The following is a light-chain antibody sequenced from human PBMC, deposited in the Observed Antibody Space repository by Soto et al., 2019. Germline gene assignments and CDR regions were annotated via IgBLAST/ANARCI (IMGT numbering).Light chain of an antibody. CDR1: QDITNS. CDR2: DAS. CDR3: QQYHSLPAWT. Sequence: DIQMTQSPSSLSASVGDRVTITCQASQDITNSLNWFQQKPGKPPKLLIYDASDLETGVPSRFSGSGSGTDFTFTISSLQPEDIATYYCQQYHSLPAWTFGQGTKVEIK. J-gene: IGKJ1*01. V-gene: IGKV1-33*01.